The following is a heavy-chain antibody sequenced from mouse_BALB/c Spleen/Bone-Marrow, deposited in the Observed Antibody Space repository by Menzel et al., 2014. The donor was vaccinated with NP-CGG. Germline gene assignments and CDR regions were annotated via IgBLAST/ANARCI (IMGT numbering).Heavy chain of an antibody. V-gene: IGHV1S81*02. CDR3: TREGDSPFAY. CDR1: GYTFTSYY. J-gene: IGHJ3*01. D-gene: IGHD2-13*01. CDR2: INPSNGGT. Sequence: QVQLQQSGAELVKPGASVKWSCKASGYTFTSYYMYWVKQRPGQGLEWIGEINPSNGGTNFNEKFKSKATLTVDKSSSTAYMQLSSLTSEDSAVYYCTREGDSPFAYWGQGTLVTVSA.